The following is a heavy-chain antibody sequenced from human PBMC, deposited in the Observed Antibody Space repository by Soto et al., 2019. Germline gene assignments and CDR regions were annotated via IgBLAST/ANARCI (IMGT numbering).Heavy chain of an antibody. CDR3: AKIPTTPNYYYYYMDV. V-gene: IGHV3-23*01. Sequence: GGSLRLSCAASGFTFSSYAMSWVRQAPGKGLEWVSAISGSGGSTYYADSVKGRFTISRDNSKNTLYLQMNSLRAEDTAVYYCAKIPTTPNYYYYYMDVWGKGNTVTVSS. CDR1: GFTFSSYA. D-gene: IGHD2-15*01. J-gene: IGHJ6*03. CDR2: ISGSGGST.